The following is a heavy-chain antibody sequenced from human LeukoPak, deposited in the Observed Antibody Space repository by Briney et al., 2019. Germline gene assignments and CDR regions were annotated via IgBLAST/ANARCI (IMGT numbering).Heavy chain of an antibody. CDR3: ARDLWGYSSSDNFDY. Sequence: GGSLRLSCAASGFTFSSYSMNWVRQAPGKGLEWVSSISSSSSYIYYADSAKGRFTISRDNAKNSLYLQMNSLRAEDTAVYYCARDLWGYSSSDNFDYWGQGTLVTVSS. D-gene: IGHD6-6*01. J-gene: IGHJ4*02. CDR1: GFTFSSYS. V-gene: IGHV3-21*01. CDR2: ISSSSSYI.